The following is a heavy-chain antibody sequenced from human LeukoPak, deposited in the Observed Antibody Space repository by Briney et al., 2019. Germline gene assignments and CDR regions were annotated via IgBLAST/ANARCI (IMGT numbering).Heavy chain of an antibody. CDR3: ARDAATSVGMPHY. J-gene: IGHJ4*02. CDR1: GFTFSSYG. CDR2: IWSDGSTK. D-gene: IGHD2-2*01. V-gene: IGHV3-33*01. Sequence: GGSLRLSCVASGFTFSSYGMHWVRQAPGKGLEWVAIIWSDGSTKYYVGSVRGRFTISRDSSKSTLYLQMNSLRAEDTAVYYCARDAATSVGMPHYWGQGTVVTV.